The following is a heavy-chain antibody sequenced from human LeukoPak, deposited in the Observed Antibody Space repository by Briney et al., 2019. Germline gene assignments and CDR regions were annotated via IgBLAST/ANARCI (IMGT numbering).Heavy chain of an antibody. CDR2: MNPNSGNT. Sequence: GASVKVSCKASGYTFTSYDINWVRQATGQGLEWMRWMNPNSGNTGYAQKFQGRVTMTRNTSISTAYMELSSLRSEDTAVYYCARGSFVDTLPRYWGQGTLVTVSS. J-gene: IGHJ4*02. D-gene: IGHD2/OR15-2a*01. CDR3: ARGSFVDTLPRY. V-gene: IGHV1-8*01. CDR1: GYTFTSYD.